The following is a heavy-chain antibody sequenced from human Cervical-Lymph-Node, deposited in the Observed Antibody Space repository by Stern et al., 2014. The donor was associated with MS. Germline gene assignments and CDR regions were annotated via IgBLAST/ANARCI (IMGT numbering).Heavy chain of an antibody. CDR2: LIPTFGTA. CDR3: ARVSETVMASYYYYYHMDV. V-gene: IGHV1-69*06. D-gene: IGHD5-18*01. Sequence: VQLVQSGAEVKTPGSSVKVSCKASGGTFSRYTFSWVRQAPGPGLEWMGGLIPTFGTAHYAQKFQGRVTNTADKPSSTAYMDMSSLRSEDTAVYYCARVSETVMASYYYYYHMDVWGQGTTVTVSS. CDR1: GGTFSRYT. J-gene: IGHJ6*02.